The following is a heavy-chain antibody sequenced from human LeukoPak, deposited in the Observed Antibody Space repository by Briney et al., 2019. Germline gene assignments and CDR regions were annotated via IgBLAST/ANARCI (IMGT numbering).Heavy chain of an antibody. CDR3: ARDPNIAVAGFDY. V-gene: IGHV3-30-3*01. D-gene: IGHD6-19*01. J-gene: IGHJ4*02. Sequence: GGSLRLSCAASGFTFSSYAMHWVRQAPGKGLEWVAVISYDGGNKYYADSVKGRFTISRDNSKNTLYLQMNSLRAEDTAVYYCARDPNIAVAGFDYWGQGTLVTVSS. CDR2: ISYDGGNK. CDR1: GFTFSSYA.